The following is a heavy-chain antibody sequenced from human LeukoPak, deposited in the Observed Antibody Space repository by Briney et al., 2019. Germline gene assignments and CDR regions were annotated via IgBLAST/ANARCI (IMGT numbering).Heavy chain of an antibody. V-gene: IGHV3-66*01. D-gene: IGHD3-22*01. CDR2: IYSGGST. CDR3: ARDPPSPDYYDSSEDY. Sequence: PGGSLRLSCAASGFTFSDYYMSWVRQAPGKGLEWVSVIYSGGSTYYADSVKGRFTISRDNSKNTLYLQMNSLRAEDTAVYYCARDPPSPDYYDSSEDYWGQGTLVTVSS. J-gene: IGHJ4*02. CDR1: GFTFSDYY.